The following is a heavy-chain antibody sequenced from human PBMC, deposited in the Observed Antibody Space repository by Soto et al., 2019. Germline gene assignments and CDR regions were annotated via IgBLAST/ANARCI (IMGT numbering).Heavy chain of an antibody. CDR2: IWYDGSNK. D-gene: IGHD2-21*02. V-gene: IGHV3-33*01. CDR3: ARDEVDAGILLFDY. J-gene: IGHJ4*02. CDR1: GFTFSSYG. Sequence: QVQLVESGGGVVQPGRSLRLSCAASGFTFSSYGMHWVRQAPGKGLEWVAVIWYDGSNKYYADSVKGRFTISRDNSKNTLYLQMNSLRAEDTAVYYCARDEVDAGILLFDYWGQGTLVTVSS.